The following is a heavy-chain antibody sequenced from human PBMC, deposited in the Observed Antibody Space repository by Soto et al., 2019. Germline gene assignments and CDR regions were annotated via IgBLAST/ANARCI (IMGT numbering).Heavy chain of an antibody. CDR3: AQLLGGSYAFEI. D-gene: IGHD1-26*01. CDR2: ISYDGSNR. J-gene: IGHJ3*02. CDR1: GFTFRNYP. Sequence: GSLRLSCAASGFTFRNYPMNWGRQAPDKGLQWVAVISYDGSNRDYADSVRGRFTISRDNSKNTLYLQMNSLRPEDTAVYYCAQLLGGSYAFEIWGQGTMVTVSS. V-gene: IGHV3-30-3*01.